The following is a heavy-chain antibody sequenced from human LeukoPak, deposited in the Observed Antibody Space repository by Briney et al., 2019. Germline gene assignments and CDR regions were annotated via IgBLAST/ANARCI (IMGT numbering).Heavy chain of an antibody. Sequence: SETLSLTCTVSGAAISTYFWSWIRQSPGKGLEWIGYIYSSGSTKYNPSLKSRVTISVDASKNQFARTLRSLTAADTAVYYCARDFWSGSVGFDPWGQGTLVTVSS. CDR3: ARDFWSGSVGFDP. CDR2: IYSSGST. J-gene: IGHJ5*02. V-gene: IGHV4-59*01. D-gene: IGHD3-3*01. CDR1: GAAISTYF.